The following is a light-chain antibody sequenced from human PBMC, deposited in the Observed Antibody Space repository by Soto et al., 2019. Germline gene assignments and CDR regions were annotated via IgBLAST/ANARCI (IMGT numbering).Light chain of an antibody. CDR2: GVS. V-gene: IGKV3-15*01. CDR3: ST. CDR1: QSVSRH. Sequence: TLFCRSSQSVSRHLAWHQQKPCQAPRLIIYGVSTRATGVPARFSGSGSGTEFTLTISFFLQEDVAIQYCSTF. J-gene: IGKJ4*02.